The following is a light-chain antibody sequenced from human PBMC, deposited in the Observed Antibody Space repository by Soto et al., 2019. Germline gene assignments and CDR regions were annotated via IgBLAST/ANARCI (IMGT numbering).Light chain of an antibody. CDR3: QQHNGYSPWT. J-gene: IGKJ1*01. Sequence: DIQMTQSPSTLSASVGDRVTITCRASQTISRWLAWYQQKPGKGPNLLIYAASSLESGVPSRFSGSGSGTEFTLTINSLQPDDFATYYCQQHNGYSPWTFGQGTKVEL. CDR2: AAS. CDR1: QTISRW. V-gene: IGKV1-5*01.